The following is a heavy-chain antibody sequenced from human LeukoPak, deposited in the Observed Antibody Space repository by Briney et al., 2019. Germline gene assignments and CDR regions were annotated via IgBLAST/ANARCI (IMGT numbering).Heavy chain of an antibody. J-gene: IGHJ4*02. D-gene: IGHD3-9*01. CDR3: ARGLYDILTDYSREYYFDY. V-gene: IGHV1-8*01. CDR2: MNPNSGNT. CDR1: GYTFTSYD. Sequence: ASVKVSCKASGYTFTSYDINWVRQATGQGLEWMGWMNPNSGNTGYAQKFQGRVTITTDESTSTAYMELSSLRSEDTAVYYCARGLYDILTDYSREYYFDYWGQGTLVTVSS.